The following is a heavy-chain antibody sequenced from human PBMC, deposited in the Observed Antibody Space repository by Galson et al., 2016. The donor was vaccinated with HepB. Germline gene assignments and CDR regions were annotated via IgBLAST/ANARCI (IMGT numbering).Heavy chain of an antibody. J-gene: IGHJ6*02. CDR2: IHFDGFNT. CDR1: GFTFSSYL. Sequence: SLRLSCAASGFTFSSYLMHWVRQAPGKGLVWVSHIHFDGFNTIYADSVKGRFTISRDNAKNTLYLQMNSLRAEDTAVYYCVTEGYYGMDVWGQGTTVTVSS. CDR3: VTEGYYGMDV. V-gene: IGHV3-74*01.